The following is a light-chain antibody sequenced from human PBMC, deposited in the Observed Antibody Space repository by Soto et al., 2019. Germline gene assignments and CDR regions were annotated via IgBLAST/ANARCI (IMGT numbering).Light chain of an antibody. CDR1: QSVSRS. CDR2: AAS. Sequence: QLPQSPSSLSASVGDRVIITCRASQSVSRSLNWYQQKGGQAPKLLIYAASTLHSGVPTRFSGSGSGTEFTLTISSLQPEDFAPYYCQQNAITPPWTFGQGTKVDVK. CDR3: QQNAITPPWT. V-gene: IGKV1-39*01. J-gene: IGKJ1*01.